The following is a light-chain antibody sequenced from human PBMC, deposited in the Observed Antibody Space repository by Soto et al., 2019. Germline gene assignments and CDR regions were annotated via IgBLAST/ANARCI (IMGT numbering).Light chain of an antibody. CDR3: SSHAGTKVV. CDR2: EVT. Sequence: QSALTQPPSASGSPGQSVTISCAGTSSDVGAYNYVSWYQQHPGKAPKLMIYEVTKWPSGVPDRFSGSKSGNTASLTVSGLQVEDEADYYCSSHAGTKVVFGGGTKLTVL. J-gene: IGLJ2*01. V-gene: IGLV2-8*01. CDR1: SSDVGAYNY.